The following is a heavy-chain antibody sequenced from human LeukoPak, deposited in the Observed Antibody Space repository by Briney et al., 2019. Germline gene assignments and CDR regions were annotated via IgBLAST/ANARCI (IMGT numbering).Heavy chain of an antibody. CDR1: GGSISSYY. J-gene: IGHJ4*02. Sequence: SETLSLTCTVSGGSISSYYWSWIRQPPGKGLEWIGYIYYSGSTNYNPSLKSRVTISVDTSKNQFSLKLSSVTAADTAVYYCARERAAAGYFDYWGQGTLVTVSS. V-gene: IGHV4-59*01. CDR3: ARERAAAGYFDY. D-gene: IGHD6-13*01. CDR2: IYYSGST.